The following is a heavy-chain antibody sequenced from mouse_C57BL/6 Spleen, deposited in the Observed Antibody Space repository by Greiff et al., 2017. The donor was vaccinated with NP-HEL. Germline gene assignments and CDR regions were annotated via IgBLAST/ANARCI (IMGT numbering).Heavy chain of an antibody. V-gene: IGHV1-69*01. Sequence: QVQLKQPGAELVMPGASVKLSCKASGYTFTSYWMHWVKQRPGQGLEWIGEIDPSDSYTNYNQKFKGKSTLTVDKSSSTAYMQLSSLTSGDSAVYYCARNWDYWGQGTTLTVSS. J-gene: IGHJ2*01. CDR3: ARNWDY. CDR2: IDPSDSYT. D-gene: IGHD4-1*01. CDR1: GYTFTSYW.